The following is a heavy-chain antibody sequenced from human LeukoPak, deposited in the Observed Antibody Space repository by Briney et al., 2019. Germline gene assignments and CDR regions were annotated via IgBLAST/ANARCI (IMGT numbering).Heavy chain of an antibody. CDR1: GFRFDDYA. V-gene: IGHV3-9*01. CDR3: ARGWFDP. CDR2: ISWNSGSI. J-gene: IGHJ5*02. Sequence: PGGSLRLSCAASGFRFDDYAMHWVRQAPGKGLEWVSGISWNSGSIGYAASVKGRFTISRDNAKNSLYLQMNSLRAEDTAVYYCARGWFDPWGQGTLVTVSS.